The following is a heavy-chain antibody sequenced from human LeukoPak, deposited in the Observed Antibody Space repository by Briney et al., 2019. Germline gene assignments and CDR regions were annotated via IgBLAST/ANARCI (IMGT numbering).Heavy chain of an antibody. CDR1: GVSFSGYY. CDR2: SNHSGST. Sequence: PSETLSLTCAVYGVSFSGYYWSWIRQPPGKGLEWIGESNHSGSTNYNPSLKSRVTISVDTSKNQFSLKLSSVTAADTAVYYCATPTRSSGYYYGMDVWGQGTTVTVSS. CDR3: ATPTRSSGYYYGMDV. V-gene: IGHV4-34*01. J-gene: IGHJ6*02. D-gene: IGHD6-25*01.